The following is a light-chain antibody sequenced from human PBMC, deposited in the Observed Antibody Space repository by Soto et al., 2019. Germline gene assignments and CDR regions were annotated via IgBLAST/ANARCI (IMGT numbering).Light chain of an antibody. Sequence: QSVLTQPPSVSGAPGQRVAISCTGSSSNIGAGYDVHWYQQLPGTAPKLLIYGNSNRPSGVPDRFSGSKSGTSAPLAITGLQAEDEADYYCQSYDSSLSGSGVVFGGGTKVTVL. J-gene: IGLJ2*01. CDR3: QSYDSSLSGSGVV. CDR2: GNS. CDR1: SSNIGAGYD. V-gene: IGLV1-40*01.